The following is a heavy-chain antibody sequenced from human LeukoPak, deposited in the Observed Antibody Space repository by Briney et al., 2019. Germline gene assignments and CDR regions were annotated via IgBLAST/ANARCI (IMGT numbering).Heavy chain of an antibody. J-gene: IGHJ4*02. CDR2: ISAYNGNT. V-gene: IGHV1-18*01. CDR3: ARDRPVADRDYFDY. Sequence: ASVKVSCKASGYIFTSYGISWVRQAPGQGLEWMGWISAYNGNTNYAQKLQGRVTMTTDTSTSTAYMELRSLRSEDTAVYYCARDRPVADRDYFDYWGQGTLVTVSS. D-gene: IGHD6-19*01. CDR1: GYIFTSYG.